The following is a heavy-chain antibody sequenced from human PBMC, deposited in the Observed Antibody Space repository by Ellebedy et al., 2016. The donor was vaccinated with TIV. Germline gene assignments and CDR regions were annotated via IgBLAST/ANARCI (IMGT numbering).Heavy chain of an antibody. CDR3: AKDRSKEVQWLDDPFDI. CDR1: RIAFDLYG. Sequence: GESLKISXVASRIAFDLYGMHWVRQAPGRGLEWVAVISFDGGNQYYADSVQGRFTISRDNSKNTLFLQMTSLRPEDTAVYSCAKDRSKEVQWLDDPFDIWGRGTMVTVSS. J-gene: IGHJ3*02. V-gene: IGHV3-30*18. D-gene: IGHD6-19*01. CDR2: ISFDGGNQ.